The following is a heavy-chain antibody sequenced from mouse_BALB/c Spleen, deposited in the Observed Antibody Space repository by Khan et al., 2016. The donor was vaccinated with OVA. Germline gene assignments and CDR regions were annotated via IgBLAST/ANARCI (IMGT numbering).Heavy chain of an antibody. CDR1: GDSITTGY. Sequence: VQLQQSGPSLVKPSQTLSLTCSVTGDSITTGYWNWIRKFPGNKLEYMGYIIYTGYTYYNPSLKSRISITRHHSNNQYYLQLNSVTDEDTATYYCARSTYRYAFVYWGQGTLVTVSA. V-gene: IGHV3-8*02. CDR3: ARSTYRYAFVY. D-gene: IGHD2-14*01. CDR2: IIYTGYT. J-gene: IGHJ3*01.